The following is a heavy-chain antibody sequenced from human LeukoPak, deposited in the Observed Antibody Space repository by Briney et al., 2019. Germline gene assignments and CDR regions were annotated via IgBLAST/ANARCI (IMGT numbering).Heavy chain of an antibody. CDR3: AKGSDSGYIFDY. V-gene: IGHV3-9*01. CDR2: LTWNSGSI. J-gene: IGHJ4*02. D-gene: IGHD3-22*01. Sequence: PGGSLRLSCADSGFTFANYTSRWVRQTPGKGLGWVSGLTWNSGSIGYADSVKGRFTISRDNAQNSLYLQMNSLRPEDTAFYYCAKGSDSGYIFDYWGQGTLVTVSS. CDR1: GFTFANYT.